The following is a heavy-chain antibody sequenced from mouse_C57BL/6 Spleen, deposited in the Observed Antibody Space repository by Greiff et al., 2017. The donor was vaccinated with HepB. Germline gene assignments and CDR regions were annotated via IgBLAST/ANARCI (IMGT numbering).Heavy chain of an antibody. CDR3: ARDRAVVAFDY. J-gene: IGHJ2*01. CDR1: GYSITSGYY. CDR2: ISYDGSN. Sequence: EVQLQESGPGLVKPSQSLSLTCSVTGYSITSGYYWNWIRQFPGNKLEWMGYISYDGSNNYNPSLKNRISITRDTSKNQFFLKLNSVTTEDTATYYCARDRAVVAFDYWGQGTTLTVSS. D-gene: IGHD1-1*01. V-gene: IGHV3-6*01.